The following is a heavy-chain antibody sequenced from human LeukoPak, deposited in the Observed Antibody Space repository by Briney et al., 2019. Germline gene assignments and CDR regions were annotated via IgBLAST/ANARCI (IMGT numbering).Heavy chain of an antibody. CDR3: ARDHEFYDRSAHYLGGAIDH. V-gene: IGHV3-48*01. Sequence: PGGSLRLSCAASGFTFSPYSMNWVRQTPGKGLEWVSYISARSTTTHYADSVKGRFTISRDNDKDSLYLQLDSLRVEDTAIYYCARDHEFYDRSAHYLGGAIDHWGQGALVTGPS. CDR2: ISARSTTT. CDR1: GFTFSPYS. D-gene: IGHD3-22*01. J-gene: IGHJ4*02.